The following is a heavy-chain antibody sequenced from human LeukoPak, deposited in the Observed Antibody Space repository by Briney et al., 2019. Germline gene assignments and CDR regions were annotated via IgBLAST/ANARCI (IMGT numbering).Heavy chain of an antibody. D-gene: IGHD3-3*01. J-gene: IGHJ6*03. CDR3: ARGLKGVVMNYYYYYMDV. CDR2: MNPNSGNT. CDR1: GYTFTSYD. Sequence: ASVKVSCKASGYTFTSYDINWVRQATGQGLEWMGWMNPNSGNTGYAQKFRGRVTMTRNTSISTAYMELSSLRSEDTAVYYCARGLKGVVMNYYYYYMDVWGKGTTVTVSS. V-gene: IGHV1-8*01.